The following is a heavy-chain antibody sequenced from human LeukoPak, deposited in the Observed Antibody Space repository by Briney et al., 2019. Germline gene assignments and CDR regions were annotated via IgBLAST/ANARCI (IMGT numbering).Heavy chain of an antibody. CDR2: IHYSGNT. CDR3: ARGLDFWSGWVFDY. V-gene: IGHV4-59*01. CDR1: AGSISTYY. D-gene: IGHD3-3*01. Sequence: SETLSLTCTVSAGSISTYYWSWIRQPPGKGLEWVAYIHYSGNTKYNPSLKSRVTTSVDTSKNQFSLKLNSVTAADTAVYYCARGLDFWSGWVFDYWGRGTLVTVSS. J-gene: IGHJ4*02.